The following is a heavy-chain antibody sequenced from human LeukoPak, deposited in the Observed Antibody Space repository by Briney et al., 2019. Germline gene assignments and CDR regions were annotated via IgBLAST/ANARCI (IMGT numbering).Heavy chain of an antibody. CDR3: ARSSPCTTTSCYSFDY. Sequence: GGSLRLSCVVSAFTFSIYAMHWVRQALGKGLEWVALISYDGSSKYYADSVKGRFTISRDNSENTLYLQMNSLRPEDTAVYYCARSSPCTTTSCYSFDYWGQGTLVTVSS. CDR2: ISYDGSSK. D-gene: IGHD2-2*01. J-gene: IGHJ4*02. V-gene: IGHV3-30-3*01. CDR1: AFTFSIYA.